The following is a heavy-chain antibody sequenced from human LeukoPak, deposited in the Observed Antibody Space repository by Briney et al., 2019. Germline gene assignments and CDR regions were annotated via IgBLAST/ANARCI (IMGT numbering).Heavy chain of an antibody. CDR3: ARETGMVATGYYFDY. J-gene: IGHJ4*02. D-gene: IGHD5-12*01. Sequence: HPGGSLRLSCAASGFTDSSNYMSWVRQAPGKGLEWVSVIYSGGSTYYADSVKGRFTISRDNSKNTLYLQMNSLRAEDTAVYYCARETGMVATGYYFDYWGQGTLVTVSS. V-gene: IGHV3-53*01. CDR2: IYSGGST. CDR1: GFTDSSNY.